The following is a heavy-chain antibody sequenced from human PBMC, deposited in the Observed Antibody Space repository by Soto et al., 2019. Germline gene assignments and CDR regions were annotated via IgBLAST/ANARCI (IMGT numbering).Heavy chain of an antibody. Sequence: QVQLQESGPGLVKPSETLSLTCTVSGGSVSSGSYYWSWIRQPPGKGLEWIGYIYYSGSTNYNPSLRRRAXIXVAXSKNQFSLKRSSVTAADTAVYYRARGIEGWSQGRYYYGMDVWGQGTTVTVSS. D-gene: IGHD6-19*01. CDR3: ARGIEGWSQGRYYYGMDV. J-gene: IGHJ6*02. CDR2: IYYSGST. CDR1: GGSVSSGSYY. V-gene: IGHV4-61*01.